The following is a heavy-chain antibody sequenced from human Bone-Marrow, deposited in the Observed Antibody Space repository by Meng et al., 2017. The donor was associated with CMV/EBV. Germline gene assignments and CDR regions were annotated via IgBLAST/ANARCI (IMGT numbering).Heavy chain of an antibody. V-gene: IGHV3-64*02. CDR3: ARGKYSSSWYGMDV. CDR1: GFTFSSYA. D-gene: IGHD6-13*01. CDR2: ISSNGGST. J-gene: IGHJ6*02. Sequence: GGSLRLSCAASGFTFSSYAMHWVRQAPGKGLEYVSAISSNGGSTYYADSVKGRFTISRDNSKNTLYLQMGSLRAEDTAVYYCARGKYSSSWYGMDVWGQGNTVTVSS.